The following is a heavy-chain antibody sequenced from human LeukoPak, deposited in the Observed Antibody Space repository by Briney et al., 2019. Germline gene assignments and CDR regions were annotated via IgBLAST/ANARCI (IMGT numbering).Heavy chain of an antibody. CDR1: GGSISSYY. Sequence: SETLSLTSTVSGGSISSYYWSWIRQPPGKGLEWIGYIYYSGSTNYNPSLKSRVTISVDTSKNQFSLKLSSVTAADTAVYYCARGKREFDYWGQGTLVTVSS. CDR2: IYYSGST. V-gene: IGHV4-59*01. D-gene: IGHD1-1*01. CDR3: ARGKREFDY. J-gene: IGHJ4*02.